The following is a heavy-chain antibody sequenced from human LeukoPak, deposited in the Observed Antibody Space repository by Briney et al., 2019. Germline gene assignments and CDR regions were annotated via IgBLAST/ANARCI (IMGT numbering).Heavy chain of an antibody. J-gene: IGHJ3*02. CDR1: GGSISSGGYY. CDR3: ARDLAYGDYAFDI. CDR2: IYYSGST. Sequence: PSETLSLTCTVSGGSISSGGYYWSWIRQRPGKGLEWIGYIYYSGSTYYNPSLKSRVTISVDTSKNQFSLKLSSVTAADTAVYYCARDLAYGDYAFDIWGQGTMVTVSS. V-gene: IGHV4-31*03. D-gene: IGHD4-17*01.